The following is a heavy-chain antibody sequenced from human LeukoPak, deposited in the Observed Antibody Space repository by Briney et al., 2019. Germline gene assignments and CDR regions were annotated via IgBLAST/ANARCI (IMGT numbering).Heavy chain of an antibody. Sequence: GGSLRLSCAASGFTFSSYWMSRVRQAPGKGLEWVANIKQDGSEKYYVDSVKGRFTISRDNAKNSLYLQMNSLRAEDTAVYYCARHPVVTIFGVVIKNWFDPWGQGTLVTVSS. V-gene: IGHV3-7*01. CDR3: ARHPVVTIFGVVIKNWFDP. J-gene: IGHJ5*02. D-gene: IGHD3-3*01. CDR1: GFTFSSYW. CDR2: IKQDGSEK.